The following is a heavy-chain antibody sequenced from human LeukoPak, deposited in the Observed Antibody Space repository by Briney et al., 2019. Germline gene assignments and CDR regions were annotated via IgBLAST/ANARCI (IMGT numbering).Heavy chain of an antibody. CDR1: GFTFSDHY. CDR3: ARAVRKSGSYWFDP. V-gene: IGHV3-72*01. CDR2: TRNKANSYAT. Sequence: GGSLRLSCAASGFTFSDHYMDWVRQAPGKGLEWAGRTRNKANSYATEYAASVKGRFTISRDDSENSLYPQMNSLKTEDTAVYYCARAVRKSGSYWFDPWGQGTLVTVSS. D-gene: IGHD1-26*01. J-gene: IGHJ5*02.